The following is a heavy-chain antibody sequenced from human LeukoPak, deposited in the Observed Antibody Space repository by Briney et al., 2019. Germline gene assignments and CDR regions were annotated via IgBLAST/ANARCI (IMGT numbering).Heavy chain of an antibody. CDR1: GGTFSSYA. V-gene: IGHV1-69*01. J-gene: IGHJ3*02. CDR2: IIPIFGTA. Sequence: SVKVSCKASGGTFSSYAISWVRQAPGQGLEWMGGIIPIFGTANYAQKFQGRVTNTADESTSTAYMELSSLRSEDTAVYYCARTYDFGRGPPGDAFDNWGPGTWVIVSS. CDR3: ARTYDFGRGPPGDAFDN. D-gene: IGHD3-3*01.